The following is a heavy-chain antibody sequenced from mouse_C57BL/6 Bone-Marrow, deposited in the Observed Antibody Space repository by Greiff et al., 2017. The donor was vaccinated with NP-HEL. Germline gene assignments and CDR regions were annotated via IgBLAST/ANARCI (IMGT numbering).Heavy chain of an antibody. CDR2: ISYDGSN. Sequence: EVKLVESGPGLVKPSQSLSLTCSVTGYSITSGYYWNWIRQFPGNKLEWMGYISYDGSNNYNPSLKNRIPLTSDRSKYQFFLKLNSVTTEDTATYYCARDHYYGSGYWGPGPTLTVAS. V-gene: IGHV3-6*01. D-gene: IGHD1-1*01. CDR1: GYSITSGYY. CDR3: ARDHYYGSGY. J-gene: IGHJ2*01.